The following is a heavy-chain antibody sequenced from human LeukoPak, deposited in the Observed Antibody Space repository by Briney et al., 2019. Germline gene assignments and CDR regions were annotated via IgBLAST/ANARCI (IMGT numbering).Heavy chain of an antibody. CDR3: ARDPSGNDAFDI. Sequence: GGSLRLPSSASGCTFSSCWIIWVRQPPGKGLEWVANINENGSEKYYVDSVKGRFTISRDNAKNSLYLQMDSLRAEDTAVYYCARDPSGNDAFDIWGQGTMVTVSS. V-gene: IGHV3-7*05. CDR2: INENGSEK. CDR1: GCTFSSCW. D-gene: IGHD1-26*01. J-gene: IGHJ3*02.